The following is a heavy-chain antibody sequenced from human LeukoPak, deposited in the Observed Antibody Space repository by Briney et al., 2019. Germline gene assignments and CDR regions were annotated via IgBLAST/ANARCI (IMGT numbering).Heavy chain of an antibody. CDR2: IWYDGSNK. CDR1: GFTFSSYG. CDR3: ARDPRYSYGFGSNWFDP. D-gene: IGHD5-18*01. J-gene: IGHJ5*02. Sequence: GGSLRLSCAASGFTFSSYGMHWVRQAPGKGLEWVAVIWYDGSNKYYADSVKGRFTISRDNSKNTLYLQMNSLRAEDTAVYYCARDPRYSYGFGSNWFDPWSQGTLVTVSS. V-gene: IGHV3-33*01.